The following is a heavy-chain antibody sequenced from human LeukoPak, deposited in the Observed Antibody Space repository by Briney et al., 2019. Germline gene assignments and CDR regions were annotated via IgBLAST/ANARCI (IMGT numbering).Heavy chain of an antibody. D-gene: IGHD2-21*02. J-gene: IGHJ3*02. CDR3: ARDDGGDFNDAFDI. V-gene: IGHV3-7*01. CDR2: IKEDGSEK. Sequence: GGSLRLSCAADGFTFRKHWMSWVRQAMGKGLECVAKIKEDGSEKHYVDSVKGRFTISRDNTKNSLYLQMNSLRAEDTAVYYCARDDGGDFNDAFDIWGQGTMVAVSS. CDR1: GFTFRKHW.